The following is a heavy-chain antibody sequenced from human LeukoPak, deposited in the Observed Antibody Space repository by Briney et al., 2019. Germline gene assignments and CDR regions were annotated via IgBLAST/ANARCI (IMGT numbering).Heavy chain of an antibody. Sequence: PSETLSLTCAVYGGSFSGYYWSWIRQPPGKGLEWIGEINHSGSTNYNPSLKSRVTISVDTSKNQFSLKLSSVTAADMAVYYCARGSDYGDYSGKYYFDYWGQGTLVTVSS. V-gene: IGHV4-34*01. CDR1: GGSFSGYY. CDR2: INHSGST. CDR3: ARGSDYGDYSGKYYFDY. J-gene: IGHJ4*02. D-gene: IGHD4-17*01.